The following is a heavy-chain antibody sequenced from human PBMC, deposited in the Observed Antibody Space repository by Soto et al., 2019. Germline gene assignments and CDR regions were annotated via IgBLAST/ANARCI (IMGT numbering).Heavy chain of an antibody. CDR2: LYSPFGT. CDR3: ASWLQWEHGFDI. D-gene: IGHD2-2*01. V-gene: IGHV3-53*01. CDR1: GITVSGKKY. J-gene: IGHJ3*02. Sequence: GGSLRLSCAVSGITVSGKKYSTWVRQAPGKGLEWVSALYSPFGTHYADSVTGRFTISRDNSKNMVYLEMNSLRPEDTAVYYWASWLQWEHGFDIWGLGTMVTVSS.